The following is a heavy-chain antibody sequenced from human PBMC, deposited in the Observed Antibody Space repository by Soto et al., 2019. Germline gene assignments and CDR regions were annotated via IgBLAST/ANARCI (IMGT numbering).Heavy chain of an antibody. CDR1: GGSISSGGYY. V-gene: IGHV4-31*03. Sequence: QVQLQESGPGLVKPSQTLSLTCTVSGGSISSGGYYWSWIRQHPGKGLEWIGYIYYSGSTYYNPSLKSRVTISRKTSKYQFSLKLSSVTAADTAVYYCARDSPTPYYYGMDVWGQGTTVTVSS. J-gene: IGHJ6*02. CDR3: ARDSPTPYYYGMDV. CDR2: IYYSGST.